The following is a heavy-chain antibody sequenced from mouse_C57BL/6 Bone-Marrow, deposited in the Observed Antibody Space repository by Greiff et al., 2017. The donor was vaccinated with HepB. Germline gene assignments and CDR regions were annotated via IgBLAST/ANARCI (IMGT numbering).Heavy chain of an antibody. CDR3: AETYYSNPYYAMDY. Sequence: EVQRVESGGGLVKPGGSLKLSCAASGFTFSDYGMHWVRQAPEKGLEWVAYISSGSSTINYADTVKGRFTISRDNAKNTLFLQMTSLRSEDTAMYYCAETYYSNPYYAMDYWGQGTSVTVSS. CDR1: GFTFSDYG. CDR2: ISSGSSTI. V-gene: IGHV5-17*01. J-gene: IGHJ4*01. D-gene: IGHD2-5*01.